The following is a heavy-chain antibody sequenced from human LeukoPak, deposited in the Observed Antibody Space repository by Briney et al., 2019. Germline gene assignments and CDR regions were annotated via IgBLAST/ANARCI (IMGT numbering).Heavy chain of an antibody. D-gene: IGHD2-2*01. V-gene: IGHV4-34*01. J-gene: IGHJ6*02. CDR1: GWSFSEYF. CDR3: ARDVVVVPAAIHYGMDV. CDR2: INHSGRT. Sequence: SETLSLTCAVSGWSFSEYFWGWIPQPPGKGLEWIWEINHSGRTYYNPSLKSRVTISVDTSKNQFSLNLSSVTAADTAVYYCARDVVVVPAAIHYGMDVWGQGTTVTVSS.